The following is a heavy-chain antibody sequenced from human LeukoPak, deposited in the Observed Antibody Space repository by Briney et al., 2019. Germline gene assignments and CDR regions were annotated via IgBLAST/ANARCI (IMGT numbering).Heavy chain of an antibody. CDR3: ASYSSGWYSLFYFDY. D-gene: IGHD6-19*01. J-gene: IGHJ4*02. CDR2: IYYSGST. V-gene: IGHV4-39*01. Sequence: TSETLSLTCTVSGGSISSSSYYWGWIRQPPGKGLEWIGSIYYSGSTYYNPSLKSRVTISVDTSKNQFSLKLSSVTAADTAVYYCASYSSGWYSLFYFDYWGQGTLVTVSS. CDR1: GGSISSSSYY.